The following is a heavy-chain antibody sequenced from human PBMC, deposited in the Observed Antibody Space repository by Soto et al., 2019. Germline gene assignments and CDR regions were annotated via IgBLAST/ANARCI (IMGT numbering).Heavy chain of an antibody. D-gene: IGHD1-1*01. V-gene: IGHV5-51*01. Sequence: GESLKISCKVSGDSFTSFWIGWVRQMPGKGLEWLGSIYPGDSDTRYSPSFQGQVTISADKSITTAYLQWSSLKASDTAIYYCARQHPLDSRGLYNWGQGTLVTVSS. CDR2: IYPGDSDT. CDR3: ARQHPLDSRGLYN. J-gene: IGHJ4*02. CDR1: GDSFTSFW.